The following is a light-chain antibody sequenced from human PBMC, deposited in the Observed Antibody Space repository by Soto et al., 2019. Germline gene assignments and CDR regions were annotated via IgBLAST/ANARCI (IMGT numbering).Light chain of an antibody. CDR3: QQYKNWPYT. V-gene: IGKV3-15*01. J-gene: IGKJ2*01. CDR2: DVS. Sequence: IVMTQSPGTLSVSPGERATLSCRASQTVSSNLAWYQQKPGRAPRLLIYDVSTRATGIPARFSGSGSGTESTLTISSLQSEDFATYYCQQYKNWPYTFGQGTKLEIK. CDR1: QTVSSN.